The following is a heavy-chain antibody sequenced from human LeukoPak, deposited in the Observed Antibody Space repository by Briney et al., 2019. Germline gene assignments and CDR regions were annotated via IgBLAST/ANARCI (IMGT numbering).Heavy chain of an antibody. CDR1: GFTFSSYD. V-gene: IGHV3-23*01. Sequence: PGGSLRLSCAASGFTFSSYDMSWGRQAPGKGLGWVSTLSGSESNTYYADSVKGRCTLSRDNSKNTRYLQMNSLRAEDTAVYYCAKDGHCSVGTCRSYYYSYYMDVWGKGTTVTVSS. CDR3: AKDGHCSVGTCRSYYYSYYMDV. J-gene: IGHJ6*03. CDR2: LSGSESNT. D-gene: IGHD2-15*01.